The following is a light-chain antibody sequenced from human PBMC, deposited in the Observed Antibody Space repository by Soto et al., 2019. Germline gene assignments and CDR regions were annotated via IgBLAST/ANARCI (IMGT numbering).Light chain of an antibody. J-gene: IGLJ1*01. CDR1: SSDVGAYNS. CDR3: SSYTSSSTYL. V-gene: IGLV2-14*01. CDR2: EVS. Sequence: QSVLTQPASVSGSPGQSITISCTGTSSDVGAYNSVSWYQQHPDKAPKLMIYEVSYRSSGVSDRFSGSKSGNTASLTISGLHTEDEADYYCSSYTSSSTYLFGTGTKLTVL.